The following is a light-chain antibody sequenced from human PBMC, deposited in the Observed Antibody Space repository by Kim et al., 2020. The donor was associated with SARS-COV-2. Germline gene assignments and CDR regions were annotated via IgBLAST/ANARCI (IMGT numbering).Light chain of an antibody. CDR1: QSVSSY. CDR2: DTS. V-gene: IGKV3-11*01. CDR3: QQRTNWL. Sequence: EIVLTQSPATLSLSPGERATLSCRASQSVSSYFAWYRQKPGQAPRLLIYDTSKRATGTPARFSGSGSGTDFTLTISSLESEDSAIYYCQQRTNWLFGQGTKLQI. J-gene: IGKJ2*01.